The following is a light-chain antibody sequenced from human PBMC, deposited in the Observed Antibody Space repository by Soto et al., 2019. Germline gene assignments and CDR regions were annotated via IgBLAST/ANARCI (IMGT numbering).Light chain of an antibody. CDR3: QSYHRSLRAPPSV. CDR1: SSNIGAGYD. V-gene: IGLV1-40*01. Sequence: QSVLTQPPSGSGAPVQRVTISCTGSSSNIGAGYDVHWYQQLPGTAPKLLIYGNSNRPSGVPDRFSGSKSGTSASLAITGLQAEDEAEEYCQSYHRSLRAPPSVFATWPKSTVL. CDR2: GNS. J-gene: IGLJ1*01.